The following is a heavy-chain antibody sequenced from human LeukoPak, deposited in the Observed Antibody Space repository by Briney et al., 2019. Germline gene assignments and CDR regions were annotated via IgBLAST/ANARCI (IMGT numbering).Heavy chain of an antibody. Sequence: GGSLRLSCAASGLTFSSHWMHWVRQAPGQGLVWVSRITNYGSSTTYADSFKGRFTISRDNAKNMLYLQVDRLRAEDTAAYSCATQQGGNPASWGQGTLVTVSS. CDR2: ITNYGSST. CDR3: ATQQGGNPAS. D-gene: IGHD1-14*01. V-gene: IGHV3-74*01. J-gene: IGHJ5*02. CDR1: GLTFSSHW.